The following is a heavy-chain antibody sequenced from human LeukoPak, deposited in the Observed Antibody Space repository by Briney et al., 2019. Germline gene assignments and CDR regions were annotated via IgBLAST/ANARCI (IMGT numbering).Heavy chain of an antibody. D-gene: IGHD7-27*01. Sequence: GGSLRLSCAASGFTFSSYWMHWVRQAPGKGLVWVSRINTDGSSTSYADSVKGRFTISRDNAKNTLYLQMNSLRAEDTAVYYCARAGSQNYFDYWGQGTLVTVSS. CDR3: ARAGSQNYFDY. CDR2: INTDGSST. CDR1: GFTFSSYW. J-gene: IGHJ4*02. V-gene: IGHV3-74*01.